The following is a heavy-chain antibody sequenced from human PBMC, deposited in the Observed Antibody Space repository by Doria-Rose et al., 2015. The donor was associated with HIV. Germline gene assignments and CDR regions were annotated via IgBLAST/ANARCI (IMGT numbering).Heavy chain of an antibody. J-gene: IGHJ4*02. CDR1: GYTITKYA. CDR3: AEDRVRVVQAATTLDF. Sequence: QLVQPATEVKKPGASVRVSCKASGYTITKYAMHWVRQAPGQRAEWMGWIIVDNGNPEYSPKFQCRLTINRDTSASTAYMELSSLTSDDTAVYYCAEDRVRVVQAATTLDFWGQGTLVTVSS. CDR2: IIVDNGNP. D-gene: IGHD2-2*01. V-gene: IGHV1-3*01.